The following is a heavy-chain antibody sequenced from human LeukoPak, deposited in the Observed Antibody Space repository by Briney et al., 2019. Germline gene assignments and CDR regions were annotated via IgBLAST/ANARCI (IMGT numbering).Heavy chain of an antibody. CDR3: ARDPALLWFGEFPYYMDV. Sequence: GGSLRLSCAASGFTFSSYAMSWVRQAPGKGLEWVSSISGSAGSTYYADSVKGRFTISRDNSKNTLYLQMNSLRAEDTAVYYCARDPALLWFGEFPYYMDVWGKGTTVTVSS. J-gene: IGHJ6*03. CDR1: GFTFSSYA. CDR2: ISGSAGST. D-gene: IGHD3-10*01. V-gene: IGHV3-23*01.